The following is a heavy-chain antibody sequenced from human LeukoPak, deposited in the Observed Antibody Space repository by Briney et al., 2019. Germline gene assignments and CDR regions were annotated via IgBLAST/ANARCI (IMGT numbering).Heavy chain of an antibody. Sequence: GRSLRLSCAASGFTFSSYSMNWVRQAPGKGLEWVANINQDGSEKYYVDSVKGRFTISRDNAENSLDLQMNSLRAEDTAVYYCATDLPPFSGDFDYWGQGTLVTVSS. J-gene: IGHJ4*02. CDR2: INQDGSEK. V-gene: IGHV3-7*01. CDR1: GFTFSSYS. D-gene: IGHD1-26*01. CDR3: ATDLPPFSGDFDY.